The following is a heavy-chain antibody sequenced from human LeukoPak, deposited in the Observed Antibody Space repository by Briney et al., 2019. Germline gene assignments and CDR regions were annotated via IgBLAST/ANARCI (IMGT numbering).Heavy chain of an antibody. Sequence: TGGSLRLSCAASGFTFNYYGLSWVRQAPGKGLEWVAVISYDGSNKYYADSVKGRFTISRDNSKNTLYLQMNSLRAEDTAVYYCAKAITISYAFDIWGQGTMVTVSS. V-gene: IGHV3-30*18. CDR1: GFTFNYYG. D-gene: IGHD3-3*01. CDR2: ISYDGSNK. J-gene: IGHJ3*02. CDR3: AKAITISYAFDI.